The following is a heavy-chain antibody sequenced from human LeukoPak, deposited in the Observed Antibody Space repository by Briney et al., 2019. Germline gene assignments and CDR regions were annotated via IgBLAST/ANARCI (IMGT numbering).Heavy chain of an antibody. D-gene: IGHD6-13*01. V-gene: IGHV3-74*01. CDR1: GFTFSSYW. CDR3: ARDYDYGYSSSWYGMDV. J-gene: IGHJ6*02. Sequence: GGSLRLSCAASGFTFSSYWMHWVRQAPGKGLVWVSRLNSDGSSTSYADSVKGRFTISRDNAKNTLYLQMNSLRAEDTAVYYCARDYDYGYSSSWYGMDVWGQGTTVTVS. CDR2: LNSDGSST.